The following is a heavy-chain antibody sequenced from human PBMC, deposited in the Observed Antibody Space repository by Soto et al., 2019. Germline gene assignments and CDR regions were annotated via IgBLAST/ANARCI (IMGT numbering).Heavy chain of an antibody. CDR1: GGSISSSSYY. Sequence: QLQLQESGAGLVKPSETLSLTCTVSGGSISSSSYYWGWIRQPPGKGLEWIGSIYYSGSTYYNPSLKSRVTISVDTSKNQFSLKLNSMTAADTAVYYCARHLPDTAMLGFDYWGQGTLVTVSS. D-gene: IGHD5-18*01. CDR2: IYYSGST. CDR3: ARHLPDTAMLGFDY. V-gene: IGHV4-39*01. J-gene: IGHJ4*02.